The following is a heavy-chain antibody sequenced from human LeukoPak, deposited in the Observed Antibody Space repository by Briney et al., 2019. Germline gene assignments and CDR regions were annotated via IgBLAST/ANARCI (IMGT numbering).Heavy chain of an antibody. CDR2: ISSSSSYI. J-gene: IGHJ4*02. CDR3: VYSYDYGTAFDY. Sequence: GGSLRLSCAASGFTFSSYSMNWVRQAPGKGLEWVSSISSSSSYIYYADSVKGRFTISRDNAKNSLYLQMNSLRAEDTAVYYCVYSYDYGTAFDYWGQGALVTVSS. CDR1: GFTFSSYS. V-gene: IGHV3-21*01. D-gene: IGHD5-18*01.